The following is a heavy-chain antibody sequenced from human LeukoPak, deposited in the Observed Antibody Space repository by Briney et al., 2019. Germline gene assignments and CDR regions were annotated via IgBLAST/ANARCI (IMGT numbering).Heavy chain of an antibody. V-gene: IGHV3-23*01. Sequence: PGGSLRLSCAASGFTFSSYAMSWVRQAPGKGLEWVSAISGSGGSTYYADSVKGRFTISRDNSENTLYLQMNSLRAEDTAVYYCAAPGIAAAVTWFDPWGQGTLVTVSS. D-gene: IGHD6-13*01. CDR2: ISGSGGST. J-gene: IGHJ5*02. CDR1: GFTFSSYA. CDR3: AAPGIAAAVTWFDP.